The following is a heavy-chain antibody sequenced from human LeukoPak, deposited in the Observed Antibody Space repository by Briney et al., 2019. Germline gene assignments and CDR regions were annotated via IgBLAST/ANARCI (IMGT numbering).Heavy chain of an antibody. CDR2: ISGSGGST. V-gene: IGHV3-23*01. CDR1: GFTFSSYA. J-gene: IGHJ4*02. Sequence: GGSLRLSCAASGFTFSSYAMSWVRQAPGKGLEWVSAISGSGGSTYYADSVKGRFTISRGNSRNTLYLQMNSLRAEDTALYFCAKCDGFDNWNPCPFDYWGQGSLVTVSS. D-gene: IGHD1-20*01. CDR3: AKCDGFDNWNPCPFDY.